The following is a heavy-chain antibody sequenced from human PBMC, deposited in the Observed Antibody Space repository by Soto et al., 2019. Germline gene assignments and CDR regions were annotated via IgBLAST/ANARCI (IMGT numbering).Heavy chain of an antibody. J-gene: IGHJ6*02. CDR3: AREEILVVPNSYYGMDV. Sequence: GASVKVSCKASGYTFTGYYMHWVRQAPGQGFEWMGWINPNSGGTNYAQKFQGWVTMTRDTSISTAYMELSRLRSDDTAVYYCAREEILVVPNSYYGMDVWGQAITVTVSS. D-gene: IGHD2-2*01. V-gene: IGHV1-2*04. CDR1: GYTFTGYY. CDR2: INPNSGGT.